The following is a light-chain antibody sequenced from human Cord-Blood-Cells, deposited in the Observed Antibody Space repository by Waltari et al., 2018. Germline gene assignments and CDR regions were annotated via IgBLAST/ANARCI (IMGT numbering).Light chain of an antibody. V-gene: IGKV3-11*01. Sequence: EIVLTQSLATLSLSPGERATLSCRASQSVSSSLPWYQQKRGQAPRLLIYGASNRATGIPDRFSASASGTDCTLTISSLEPEDFAVYYCQQGSNWPALTFGGGTKVEIK. J-gene: IGKJ4*01. CDR1: QSVSSS. CDR3: QQGSNWPALT. CDR2: GAS.